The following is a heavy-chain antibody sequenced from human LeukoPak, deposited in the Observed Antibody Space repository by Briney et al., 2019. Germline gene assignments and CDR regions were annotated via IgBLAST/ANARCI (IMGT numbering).Heavy chain of an antibody. CDR3: GLAPPIYDYGDYR. CDR1: GFTFSSYA. J-gene: IGHJ5*02. Sequence: GGSLRLSCATSGFTFSSYAMSWVRQAPGKRLEWVSAISGSGGSTYYADSVKGLFTISRDNSKNTLYLQMNSLRAENTAVYYWGLAPPIYDYGDYRWGQGTLVTVSS. D-gene: IGHD4-17*01. CDR2: ISGSGGST. V-gene: IGHV3-23*01.